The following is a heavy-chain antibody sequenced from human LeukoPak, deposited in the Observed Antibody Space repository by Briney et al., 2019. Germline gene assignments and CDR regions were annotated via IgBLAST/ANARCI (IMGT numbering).Heavy chain of an antibody. D-gene: IGHD3-22*01. V-gene: IGHV4-61*02. Sequence: SETLSLTCTVSGGSISSGSYYWRWLRQPAGTGLEWLGRIYTSGSTNYNPSLKSRVTMSVDTSKNQFSRKLSSVTAADPAVYFCARNYYDTNKPWDWGQRTL. CDR3: ARNYYDTNKPWD. J-gene: IGHJ4*02. CDR2: IYTSGST. CDR1: GGSISSGSYY.